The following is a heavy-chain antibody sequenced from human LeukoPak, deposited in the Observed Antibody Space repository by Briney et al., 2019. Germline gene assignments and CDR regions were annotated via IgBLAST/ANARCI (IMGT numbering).Heavy chain of an antibody. CDR2: VDPEDGET. J-gene: IGHJ4*02. CDR3: ATSLGGSFIAN. Sequence: GASVKVSCKASGYTFTDYYMHWVPQAPGKGLEWMGRVDPEDGETIYAEKFQGRVTITADTSTDTAYMELSSLRSEDTAVYYCATSLGGSFIANWGQGTLVTVSS. D-gene: IGHD1-26*01. CDR1: GYTFTDYY. V-gene: IGHV1-69-2*01.